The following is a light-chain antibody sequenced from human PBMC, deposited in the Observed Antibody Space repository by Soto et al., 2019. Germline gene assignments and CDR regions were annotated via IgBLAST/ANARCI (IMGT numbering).Light chain of an antibody. CDR3: QQCGNSPLFT. CDR2: GAS. Sequence: EVVLTQSPGILSLSPGERATLSCRASETVASNYLAWYQQKPGQPPRLLIYGASNRATGIPDRFSGSGSGTDFTLTISRLEPEDFAVYYCQQCGNSPLFTFGVGTKVDLK. V-gene: IGKV3-20*01. CDR1: ETVASNY. J-gene: IGKJ3*01.